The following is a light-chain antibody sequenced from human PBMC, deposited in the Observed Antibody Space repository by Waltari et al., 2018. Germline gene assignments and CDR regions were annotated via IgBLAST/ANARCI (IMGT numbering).Light chain of an antibody. J-gene: IGKJ1*01. CDR1: QSIHSAY. CDR3: HQYGPSLWT. Sequence: EIGLTQSPGTLSLTPGDRVTVPCRASQSIHSAYLARYPHKPGQAPRLLIFGTSTRAAGIPDRFSGSGSGTDFTLTISRLEPEDFAVYFCHQYGPSLWTFGQGTKVEI. CDR2: GTS. V-gene: IGKV3-20*01.